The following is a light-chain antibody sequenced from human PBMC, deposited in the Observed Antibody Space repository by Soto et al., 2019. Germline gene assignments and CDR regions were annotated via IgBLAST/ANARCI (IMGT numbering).Light chain of an antibody. CDR3: QKYNSAPLT. CDR2: AAS. J-gene: IGKJ4*01. CDR1: LHISNY. V-gene: IGKV1-27*01. Sequence: DIQMTQSPSSLSASVGDRVTITCRASLHISNYLAWYQQKPGKILNLLIYAASTLQAGVPSRFSGSGSGTDFTLTISRLQPEDVAAYYCQKYNSAPLTFGGGTKVDI.